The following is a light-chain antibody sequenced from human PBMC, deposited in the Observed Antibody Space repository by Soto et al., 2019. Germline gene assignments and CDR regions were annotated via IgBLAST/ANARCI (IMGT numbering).Light chain of an antibody. CDR2: DVS. CDR3: SSYTSSSTLEGV. V-gene: IGLV2-14*01. CDR1: SSEVGGYNY. J-gene: IGLJ1*01. Sequence: QSLLTQPASLSGSPWQSITISCTGTSSEVGGYNYVSWYQQHPGKAPKLMIYDVSNRPSGVSNRFSGSRSGNTASLTISGLQAEDEADYYCSSYTSSSTLEGVFGTGTKVTVL.